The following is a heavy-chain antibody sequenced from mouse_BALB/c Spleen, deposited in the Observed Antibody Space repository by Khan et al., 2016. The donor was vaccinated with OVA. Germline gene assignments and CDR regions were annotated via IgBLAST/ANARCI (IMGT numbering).Heavy chain of an antibody. J-gene: IGHJ3*01. CDR1: GFSLTSYG. D-gene: IGHD2-4*01. CDR2: IWSGGST. V-gene: IGHV2-2*02. CDR3: SRNYDYDEGLAY. Sequence: QVQLQQPGPGLVQPSQSLSITCTVSGFSLTSYGVHWVRQSPGKGLEWLGVIWSGGSTDYNEAFISRLSISKDNSKSQVFFKMNSLQGNDTAIYYCSRNYDYDEGLAYWGQGTLVTVSA.